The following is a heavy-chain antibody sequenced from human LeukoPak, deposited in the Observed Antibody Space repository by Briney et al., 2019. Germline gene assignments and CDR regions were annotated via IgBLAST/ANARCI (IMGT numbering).Heavy chain of an antibody. CDR1: GFTFKLSA. J-gene: IGHJ5*02. D-gene: IGHD3-10*02. CDR3: ARDRGPYVGIDNNWFDP. V-gene: IGHV3-23*01. Sequence: GGSRKLSCLASGFTFKLSAMTRVRQAPGKGLEWVSAIGGTGDNTYYADSVKGRFTISRDNSRNTLYLQMDSLRAEDTATYYCARDRGPYVGIDNNWFDPWGQGTLVIVSS. CDR2: IGGTGDNT.